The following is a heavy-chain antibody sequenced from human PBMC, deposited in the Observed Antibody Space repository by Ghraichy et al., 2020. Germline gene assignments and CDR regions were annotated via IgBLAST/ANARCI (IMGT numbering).Heavy chain of an antibody. J-gene: IGHJ6*02. D-gene: IGHD3-10*01. CDR2: IYPGDSDT. CDR1: GYSFTSYW. V-gene: IGHV5-51*01. CDR3: ARHIDYYGSGSLCMDV. Sequence: GESLNISCKGSGYSFTSYWIGWVRQMPGKGLEWMGIIYPGDSDTRYSPSFQGQVTISADKSISTAYLQWSSLKASDTAMYYCARHIDYYGSGSLCMDVWGQGTTVTVSS.